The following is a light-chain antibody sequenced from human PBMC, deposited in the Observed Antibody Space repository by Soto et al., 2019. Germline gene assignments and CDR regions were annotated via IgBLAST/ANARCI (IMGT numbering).Light chain of an antibody. CDR3: QKYNTVPVT. V-gene: IGKV1-27*01. CDR1: QGTSNY. Sequence: DIQMTQSPSSLSASVGARVTITCRASQGTSNYLAWYQQKPGKVPKLLIYAASTLQSGVPSRFSAGGSGTDFTLTISSLQPEDVATYYCQKYNTVPVTFGGGTKVEIK. J-gene: IGKJ4*01. CDR2: AAS.